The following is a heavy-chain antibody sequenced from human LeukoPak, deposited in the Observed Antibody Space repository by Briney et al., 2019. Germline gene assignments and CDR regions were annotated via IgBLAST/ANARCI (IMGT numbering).Heavy chain of an antibody. Sequence: GGSLRLSCAASGFTFSSYAMSWVRQAPGKGLEWVSAISGSGGSTYYAVPVKGRFTISRDNSKNTLYLLMNSLTAEDTAVYYCAKDPARSGWSDYFDYWGQGTLVTVSS. CDR3: AKDPARSGWSDYFDY. V-gene: IGHV3-23*01. CDR1: GFTFSSYA. D-gene: IGHD6-19*01. CDR2: ISGSGGST. J-gene: IGHJ4*02.